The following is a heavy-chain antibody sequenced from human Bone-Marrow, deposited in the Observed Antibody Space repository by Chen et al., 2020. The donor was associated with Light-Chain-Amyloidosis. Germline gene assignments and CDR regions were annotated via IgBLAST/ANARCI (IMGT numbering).Heavy chain of an antibody. V-gene: IGHV3-33*01. CDR2: VWYDGSKK. CDR1: GFLFNTYA. D-gene: IGHD7-27*01. J-gene: IGHJ2*01. CDR3: ARDRPKLGVWYFDL. Sequence: QVQLVESGGGAVQPGKSLRLSCAASGFLFNTYAMHWVRQAPGKGLEWVVTVWYDGSKKQYGDSVKGLFTISRDNSKNTIYLQMNNLTVEDTAVYFCARDRPKLGVWYFDLWGRGTLLTVSS.